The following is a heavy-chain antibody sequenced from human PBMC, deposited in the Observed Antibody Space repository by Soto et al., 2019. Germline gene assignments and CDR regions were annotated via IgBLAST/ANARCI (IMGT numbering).Heavy chain of an antibody. CDR2: IIPIFGTA. D-gene: IGHD3-10*01. Sequence: QVQLVQSGAEVKKPGSSVKVSCKASGGTFSSYAISWVRQAPGQGLEWMGGIIPIFGTANYAQKFQGRVTITADESTSTAYMELSSLRYEDTAVYYCARDGGTMVRGVILHYYYGMDVWGQGTTVTVSS. CDR1: GGTFSSYA. J-gene: IGHJ6*02. CDR3: ARDGGTMVRGVILHYYYGMDV. V-gene: IGHV1-69*01.